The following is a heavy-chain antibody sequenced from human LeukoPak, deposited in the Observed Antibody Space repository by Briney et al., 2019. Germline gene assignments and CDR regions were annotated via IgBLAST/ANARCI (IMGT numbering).Heavy chain of an antibody. CDR3: ASSVLTGYYTYFDY. J-gene: IGHJ4*02. Sequence: SVEVSCKASGYTFTSYAISWVRQAPGQGLEWMGGIIPIFGTANYAQKFQGRVTITADKSTSTAYMELSSLRSEDTAVYYCASSVLTGYYTYFDYWGQGTLVTVSS. D-gene: IGHD3-9*01. V-gene: IGHV1-69*06. CDR2: IIPIFGTA. CDR1: GYTFTSYA.